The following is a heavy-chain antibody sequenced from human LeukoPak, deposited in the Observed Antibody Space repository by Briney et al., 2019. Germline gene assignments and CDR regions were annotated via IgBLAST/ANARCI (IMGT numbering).Heavy chain of an antibody. D-gene: IGHD6-19*01. CDR2: INPNSGGT. V-gene: IGHV1-2*02. J-gene: IGHJ6*03. Sequence: ASVKVPCKASGYTFTGYYMHWVRQAPGQGLEWMGWINPNSGGTNYAQKFQGRVTMTRDTSISTAYMELSRLRSDDTAVYYCARSSSGWYGFYYYYMDVWGKGTTVTVSS. CDR1: GYTFTGYY. CDR3: ARSSSGWYGFYYYYMDV.